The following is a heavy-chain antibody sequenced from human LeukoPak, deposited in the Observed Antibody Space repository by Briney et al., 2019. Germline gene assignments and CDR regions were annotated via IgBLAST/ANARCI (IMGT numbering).Heavy chain of an antibody. J-gene: IGHJ4*02. CDR2: IYHSGST. Sequence: PSETLSLTCAVSGGSISSSNWWSWVRQPPGKGLEWIGEIYHSGSTNYNPSLKSRVTISVDKSKNQFSLKLSSVTAADTAVYYCARVSLRGVTSPFDYWGQGTLVTVSS. CDR3: ARVSLRGVTSPFDY. D-gene: IGHD3-10*01. V-gene: IGHV4-4*02. CDR1: GGSISSSNW.